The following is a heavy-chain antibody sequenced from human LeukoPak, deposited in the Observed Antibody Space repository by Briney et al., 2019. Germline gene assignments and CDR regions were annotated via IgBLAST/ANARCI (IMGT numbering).Heavy chain of an antibody. D-gene: IGHD3-16*01. Sequence: GGSLRLSCSASGFTFSDYDMSWVRQAPGKGLEWVSSISYLSSHVYYGDSVKGRFSISRDNAKNSLYLQMNSLGAEDTAIYYCGRAFPPLRTSSAGDLWGQGILVTVSS. CDR1: GFTFSDYD. J-gene: IGHJ4*02. CDR2: ISYLSSHV. V-gene: IGHV3-21*01. CDR3: GRAFPPLRTSSAGDL.